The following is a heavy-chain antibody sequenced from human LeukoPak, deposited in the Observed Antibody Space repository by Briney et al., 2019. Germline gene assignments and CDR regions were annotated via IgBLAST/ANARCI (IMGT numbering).Heavy chain of an antibody. D-gene: IGHD1-26*01. CDR1: GGSFSGYY. CDR2: INHSGST. V-gene: IGHV4-34*01. CDR3: ARGSSGSYHTRPLDV. Sequence: SETLSLTCAVYGGSFSGYYWSWIRQPPGKGLEWIGEINHSGSTNYNPSLKSRVTISVDTSKNQFSLKLSSVTAADTAVYYCARGSSGSYHTRPLDVRGQGTTVTVSS. J-gene: IGHJ6*02.